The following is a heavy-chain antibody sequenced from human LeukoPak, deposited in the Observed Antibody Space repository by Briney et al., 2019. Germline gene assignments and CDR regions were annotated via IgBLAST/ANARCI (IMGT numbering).Heavy chain of an antibody. D-gene: IGHD6-19*01. Sequence: GGSLRLSCAASGFTFSSYWMSWVRQAPGKGLEWVANIKEDGSEKYYVDSVKGRFTISRDNAKNLLYLQVNSLRAEDAAVYYCARVGGWLQVYFDYWGQGTLVTVSS. J-gene: IGHJ4*02. V-gene: IGHV3-7*03. CDR3: ARVGGWLQVYFDY. CDR1: GFTFSSYW. CDR2: IKEDGSEK.